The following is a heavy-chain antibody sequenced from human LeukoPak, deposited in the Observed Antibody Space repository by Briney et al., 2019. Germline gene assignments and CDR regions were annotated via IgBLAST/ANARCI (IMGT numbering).Heavy chain of an antibody. V-gene: IGHV5-51*01. J-gene: IGHJ4*02. D-gene: IGHD2-2*01. CDR1: GYFFTSYW. CDR2: IYPGDSDT. Sequence: GAALKISCKGAGYFFTSYWIGWVRQLPGKGLEWMGIIYPGDSDTRYSPSFQGQVTTSADTSISTAYLQWSSLKASDTAMYYCARLTYQLLLAYWGQGTLVTASS. CDR3: ARLTYQLLLAY.